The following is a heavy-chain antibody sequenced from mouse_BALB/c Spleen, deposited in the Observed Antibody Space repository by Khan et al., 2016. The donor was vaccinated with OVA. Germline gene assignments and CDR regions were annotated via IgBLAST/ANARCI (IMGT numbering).Heavy chain of an antibody. Sequence: QIQLVQSGPELKKPGETVKISCKASGYTFTNYGMHWVKQAPGKGLKWMGWINTYTGEPTYADDFKGRFAFSLETSASTAYLQINNLTNEDTAKGVCAGTGGDFDVWGAGTTVTVSS. CDR1: GYTFTNYG. V-gene: IGHV9-3-1*01. J-gene: IGHJ1*01. D-gene: IGHD4-1*01. CDR2: INTYTGEP. CDR3: AGTGGDFDV.